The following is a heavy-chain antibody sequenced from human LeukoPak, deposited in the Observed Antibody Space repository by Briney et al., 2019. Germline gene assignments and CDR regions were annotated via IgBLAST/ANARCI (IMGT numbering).Heavy chain of an antibody. CDR3: ARDLYRDSLPVSWFDP. CDR1: GCTFTSYG. J-gene: IGHJ5*02. CDR2: ISDYNGNT. D-gene: IGHD4-11*01. Sequence: ASVKVSCKASGCTFTSYGICWVLQAPGQGLEWMGWISDYNGNTNYAQKLQGRVTMTTDTSTSTAYMELRSLRSDDTAVYYCARDLYRDSLPVSWFDPWGQGTLVTVSS. V-gene: IGHV1-18*01.